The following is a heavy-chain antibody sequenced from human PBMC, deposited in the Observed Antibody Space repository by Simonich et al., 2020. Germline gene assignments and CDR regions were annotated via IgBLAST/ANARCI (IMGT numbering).Heavy chain of an antibody. CDR2: ISGSGGST. CDR3: AKEESYSSTSCYDAFDI. D-gene: IGHD2-2*01. CDR1: GFTFSSYA. J-gene: IGHJ3*02. V-gene: IGHV3-23*04. Sequence: EVQLVESGGGLVQPGGSLRLSCAASGFTFSSYAMSWVRQAPGKGLEWVSAISGSGGSTYYADSVKGRFTISRDNSKNTLYLQMNSLRAEDTAVYYCAKEESYSSTSCYDAFDIWGQGTMVTVSS.